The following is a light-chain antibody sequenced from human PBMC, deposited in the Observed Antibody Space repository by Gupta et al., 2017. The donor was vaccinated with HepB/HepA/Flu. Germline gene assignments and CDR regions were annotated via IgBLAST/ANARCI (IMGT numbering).Light chain of an antibody. Sequence: QSALTQPASVSGSPGQSITISCTGTNSDVGGYKYVSWYQQHPGKAHQLIVYDVYNGPAGVSNRFSGSKSGNTASLTISGRQAEDEADYYCSSYTTSSTVVFGGGTKLTVL. CDR1: NSDVGGYKY. V-gene: IGLV2-14*03. CDR3: SSYTTSSTVV. CDR2: DVY. J-gene: IGLJ3*02.